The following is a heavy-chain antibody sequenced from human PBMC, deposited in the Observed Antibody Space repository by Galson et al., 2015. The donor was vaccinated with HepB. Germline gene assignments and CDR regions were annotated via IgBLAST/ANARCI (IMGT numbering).Heavy chain of an antibody. D-gene: IGHD3-10*01. Sequence: PALVKPTQTLTLTCTFSGFSLSTSGVGVGWIRQPPGEALEWLALIYWDDDKRYSPSLKSRLTITKDTSKNQVVLTMTNMDPVDTATYYCAQTVRGVTPFDYWGQGTLVTVSS. J-gene: IGHJ4*02. V-gene: IGHV2-5*02. CDR2: IYWDDDK. CDR1: GFSLSTSGVG. CDR3: AQTVRGVTPFDY.